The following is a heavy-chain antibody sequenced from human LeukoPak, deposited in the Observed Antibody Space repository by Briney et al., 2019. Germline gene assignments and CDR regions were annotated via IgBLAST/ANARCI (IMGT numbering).Heavy chain of an antibody. D-gene: IGHD5-24*01. CDR3: ARHDSDGRGIDY. Sequence: PSETLSLTCTVSGGSISSSSYYWGWIRQPPGKGLEWIGSIYYSGSTYYNPSLKSRVTISVDTSKNQFSLKLSSVTAADTAVYYCARHDSDGRGIDYWGQGTLVTVSS. CDR2: IYYSGST. V-gene: IGHV4-39*01. CDR1: GGSISSSSYY. J-gene: IGHJ4*02.